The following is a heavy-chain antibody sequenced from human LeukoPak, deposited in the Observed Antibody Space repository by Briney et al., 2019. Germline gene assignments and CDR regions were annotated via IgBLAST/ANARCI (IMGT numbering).Heavy chain of an antibody. J-gene: IGHJ4*02. D-gene: IGHD2-2*01. Sequence: SETLSLTCAVSGGSISSGGYSWSWIRQPPGKGLEWIGYIYHSGSTYYNPSLKSRVTISVDRSKNQFSLKLSSVTAADTAVYYCARGTPDYFDYWGQGTLVTASS. CDR2: IYHSGST. CDR3: ARGTPDYFDY. V-gene: IGHV4-30-2*01. CDR1: GGSISSGGYS.